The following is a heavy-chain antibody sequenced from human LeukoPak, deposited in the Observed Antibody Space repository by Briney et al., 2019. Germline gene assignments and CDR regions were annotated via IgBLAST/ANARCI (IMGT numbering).Heavy chain of an antibody. CDR3: AKEGHYDFWSGYYQPLDY. Sequence: GGSLRLSCAASGFTFSSYGMHWVRQAPGKGLEGVAVISYDGSNKYYADSVKGRFTISRDNSKNTLYLQMNSLRAEDTAVYYCAKEGHYDFWSGYYQPLDYWGQGTLVTVSS. CDR1: GFTFSSYG. D-gene: IGHD3-3*01. CDR2: ISYDGSNK. V-gene: IGHV3-30*18. J-gene: IGHJ4*02.